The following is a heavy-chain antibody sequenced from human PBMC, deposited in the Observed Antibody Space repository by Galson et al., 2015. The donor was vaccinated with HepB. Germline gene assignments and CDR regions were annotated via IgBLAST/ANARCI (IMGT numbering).Heavy chain of an antibody. D-gene: IGHD6-19*01. CDR1: GFTFSSYA. V-gene: IGHV3-30-3*01. CDR2: ISYDGSNK. Sequence: SLRLSCAASGFTFSSYAIHWVRQAPGKGLEWVAVISYDGSNKYYADSVKGRFTISRDNSKNTLYLQMNSLRAEDTAVYYCARGAIAVAGAFDYWGQGTLVTVSS. CDR3: ARGAIAVAGAFDY. J-gene: IGHJ4*02.